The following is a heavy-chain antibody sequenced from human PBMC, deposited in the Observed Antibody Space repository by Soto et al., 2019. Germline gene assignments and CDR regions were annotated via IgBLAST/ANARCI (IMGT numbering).Heavy chain of an antibody. V-gene: IGHV4-34*01. CDR3: ARGVSSWNPYYFDY. CDR1: GGSFSGYY. J-gene: IGHJ4*02. Sequence: SETLSLTCAVYGGSFSGYYWSWIRQPPGKGLEWIGEINHSVSTNYNPSLKSRVTISVDTSKNQFSLKLSSVTAADTVVYYCARGVSSWNPYYFDYWGQGTLVTVSS. CDR2: INHSVST. D-gene: IGHD6-13*01.